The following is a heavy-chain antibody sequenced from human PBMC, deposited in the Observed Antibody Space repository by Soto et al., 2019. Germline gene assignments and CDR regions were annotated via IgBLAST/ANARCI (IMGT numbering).Heavy chain of an antibody. CDR3: ARDWLVASTRGYYYYGMDV. CDR2: IYTSGST. Sequence: SETLSLTCTVSGGSISSYYWSWIRQPPGKGLEWIGRIYTSGSTNYNPSLKSRVTMSVDTSKNQFSLKLSSVTAADTAVYYCARDWLVASTRGYYYYGMDVWGQGTTVTVSS. V-gene: IGHV4-4*07. D-gene: IGHD2-15*01. J-gene: IGHJ6*02. CDR1: GGSISSYY.